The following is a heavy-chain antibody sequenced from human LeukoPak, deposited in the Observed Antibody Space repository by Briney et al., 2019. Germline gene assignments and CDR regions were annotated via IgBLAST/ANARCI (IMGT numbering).Heavy chain of an antibody. CDR2: ISYDGSNK. CDR1: GFTFSSYA. V-gene: IGHV3-30-3*01. CDR3: ARVVRCGGDCYSDAFDI. D-gene: IGHD2-21*01. J-gene: IGHJ3*02. Sequence: PGGSLRLSSAASGFTFSSYATHWVRQAPGKGLEWVAVISYDGSNKYYADSVKGRFTISRDNSKNTLYLQMNSLRAEDTAVYYCARVVRCGGDCYSDAFDIWGQGTMVTVSS.